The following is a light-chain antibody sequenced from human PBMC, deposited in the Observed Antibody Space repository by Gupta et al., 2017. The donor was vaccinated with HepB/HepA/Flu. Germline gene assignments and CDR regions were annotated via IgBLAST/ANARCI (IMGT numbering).Light chain of an antibody. V-gene: IGKV3-11*01. Sequence: VVLTQSPPTLSLSPGERATLACRASQSVSSYLAWYQQKPGQAPRLLIYDASNRATGISARFSGSGAGTDCTLTISSLEPEDFAVYYCQQRSNWPPRDTFGQGTRLEIK. CDR2: DAS. J-gene: IGKJ5*01. CDR3: QQRSNWPPRDT. CDR1: QSVSSY.